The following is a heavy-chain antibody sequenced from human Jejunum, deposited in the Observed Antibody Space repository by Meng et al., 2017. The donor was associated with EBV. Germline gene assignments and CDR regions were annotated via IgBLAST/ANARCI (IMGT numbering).Heavy chain of an antibody. J-gene: IGHJ4*02. V-gene: IGHV3-23*01. D-gene: IGHD3-22*01. CDR2: ISGSGSNT. CDR3: AKDFYYDTRALFGH. CDR1: GFTFRCAA. Sequence: LLLYDVGGVLRQPEVCLRLSGIAKGFTFRCAAMSWIRQAPGKGLEWVSGISGSGSNTYYADSVKGRFSISRDNSKNTLSLQLSSLRADDTAVYYCAKDFYYDTRALFGHWGQGTLVTVSS.